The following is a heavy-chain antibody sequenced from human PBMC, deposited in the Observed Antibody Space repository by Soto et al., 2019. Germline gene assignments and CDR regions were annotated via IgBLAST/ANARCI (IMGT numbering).Heavy chain of an antibody. CDR2: IHGGGDYT. D-gene: IGHD1-7*01. CDR1: GFTFSNYA. CDR3: AKNRGTGRHGNWDFDV. Sequence: EVQVLESGGGLVQPGGSLRLSCAASGFTFSNYAMSWVRQAPGKGLEWVSTIHGGGDYTHYTDSVKGRFTISRDNSRNKLFRQMTRLSGADMAVYYCAKNRGTGRHGNWDFDVWGRGTLVTVSS. V-gene: IGHV3-23*01. J-gene: IGHJ2*01.